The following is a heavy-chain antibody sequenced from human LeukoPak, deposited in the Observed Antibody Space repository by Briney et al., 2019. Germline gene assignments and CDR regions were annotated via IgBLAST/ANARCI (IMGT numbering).Heavy chain of an antibody. J-gene: IGHJ4*02. Sequence: PGGSLRLSCAASGFTFSSYEMNWVRQAPGKGLEWVSSISGSGGSTYYADSVKGRFTISRDNSKNTLYLQMNSLRGEDTAVYYCAKDREGTIADYFDCWGQGTLVTVSS. CDR3: AKDREGTIADYFDC. CDR1: GFTFSSYE. V-gene: IGHV3-23*01. D-gene: IGHD1-7*01. CDR2: ISGSGGST.